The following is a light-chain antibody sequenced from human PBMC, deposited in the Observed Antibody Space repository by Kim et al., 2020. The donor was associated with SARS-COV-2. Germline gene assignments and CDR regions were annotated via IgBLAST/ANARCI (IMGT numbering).Light chain of an antibody. V-gene: IGLV2-8*01. CDR3: ASYAGTNDVR. CDR1: TSDGGANNY. CDR2: ELT. Sequence: GQSVAISCTGTTSDGGANNYLSWYQKYPGKAPKLILYELTKRPSGVPDRFSGSKSGNTASLTVSGLQAEDEAHYYCASYAGTNDVRFGGGTQLTVL. J-gene: IGLJ2*01.